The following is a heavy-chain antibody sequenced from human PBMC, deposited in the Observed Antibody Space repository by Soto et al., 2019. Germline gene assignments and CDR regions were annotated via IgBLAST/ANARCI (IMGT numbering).Heavy chain of an antibody. J-gene: IGHJ6*02. CDR3: AKVGVSSYGMNV. V-gene: IGHV5-51*01. CDR2: IYPADSDT. Sequence: LGESLKISCRGSAYSFTTSWIAWVRQMPGKGLEWMGIIYPADSDTRYSPSFQGQVTISADKSISTAYLQWSSLKASDTAMYYCAKVGVSSYGMNVWGQGTTVTVSS. D-gene: IGHD1-26*01. CDR1: AYSFTTSW.